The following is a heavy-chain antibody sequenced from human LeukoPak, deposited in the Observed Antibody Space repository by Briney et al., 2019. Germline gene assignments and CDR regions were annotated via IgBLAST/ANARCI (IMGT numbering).Heavy chain of an antibody. V-gene: IGHV3-33*01. J-gene: IGHJ4*02. CDR3: AANFDF. CDR2: IWYDGSTK. Sequence: GGSLRLSCAASGFTFSNYGMHWVRQAPGRGLEWVAVIWYDGSTKYYADSVKGRFTISRDNSKNMLYLQMNSLRVEDTAVYYCAANFDFWGQGTLVTVSS. CDR1: GFTFSNYG.